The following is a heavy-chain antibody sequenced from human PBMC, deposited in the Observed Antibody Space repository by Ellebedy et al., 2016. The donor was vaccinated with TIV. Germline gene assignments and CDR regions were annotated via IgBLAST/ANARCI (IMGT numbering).Heavy chain of an antibody. J-gene: IGHJ4*02. CDR1: GYRFTSYY. Sequence: AASVKVSCKASGYRFTSYYMHWVRQAPGQGLEWMGILNPSGGDTNYAQKFQGGVTMTRDTSSSTVYMELSRLRSEDTAGYFCARGGGDGSSSDPRPYWGQGTLVTVSS. D-gene: IGHD2-2*01. V-gene: IGHV1-46*01. CDR2: LNPSGGDT. CDR3: ARGGGDGSSSDPRPY.